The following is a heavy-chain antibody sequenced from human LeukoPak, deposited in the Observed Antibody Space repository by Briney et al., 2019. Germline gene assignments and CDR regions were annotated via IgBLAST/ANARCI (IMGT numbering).Heavy chain of an antibody. CDR1: GFTFSNYW. V-gene: IGHV3-74*03. J-gene: IGHJ5*02. Sequence: GGSLRLSCAASGFTFSNYWIHWVRQAPGKGLVWVSRIDNAGSITTYADSVKGRFTISRDNAENTLYLQMNSLRVEDTAVYYCVKDVGSRTDRWGQGTLVSVSS. CDR2: IDNAGSIT. D-gene: IGHD6-13*01. CDR3: VKDVGSRTDR.